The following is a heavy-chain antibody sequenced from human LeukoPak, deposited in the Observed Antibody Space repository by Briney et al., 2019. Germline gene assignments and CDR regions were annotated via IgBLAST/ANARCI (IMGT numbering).Heavy chain of an antibody. J-gene: IGHJ6*02. Sequence: GRSLRLSCAASGFTFSSYGMHWVRQAPGKGLEWVAVISYDGSNKYYADSVKGRFTISRDNSKNTLYLQMNSLRAEDTAVYYCAKDLRERIRITIFGVVTSYYGMGVWGQGTTVTVSS. CDR2: ISYDGSNK. D-gene: IGHD3-3*01. V-gene: IGHV3-30*18. CDR1: GFTFSSYG. CDR3: AKDLRERIRITIFGVVTSYYGMGV.